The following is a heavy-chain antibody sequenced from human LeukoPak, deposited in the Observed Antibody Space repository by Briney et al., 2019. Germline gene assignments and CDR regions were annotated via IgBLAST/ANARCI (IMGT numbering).Heavy chain of an antibody. CDR3: VRGGIVGTTARCPLFDY. D-gene: IGHD1-26*01. V-gene: IGHV4-59*01. J-gene: IGHJ4*02. CDR2: IYYSGST. CDR1: GGSISSYY. Sequence: SGTLSLTCTVSGGSISSYYWSWVRQPPGKGLEWIGYIYYSGSTNYNHSLKSRVTMSVDTSKNQFSLKLSSVTAADTAVYYCVRGGIVGTTARCPLFDYWGQGTLVTVSS.